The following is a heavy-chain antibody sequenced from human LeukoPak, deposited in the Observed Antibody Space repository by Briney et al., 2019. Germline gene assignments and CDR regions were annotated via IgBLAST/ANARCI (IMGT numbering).Heavy chain of an antibody. CDR2: IIPILGIA. Sequence: SVKVSCKASGGTFSSYAISWVRQAPGQGLEWMGRIIPILGIANYAQKFQGRVTITADKSTSTAYMELSSLRSEDTAAYYCARQYYYDSSGYYFAAFDIWGQGTMVTVSS. CDR1: GGTFSSYA. J-gene: IGHJ3*02. V-gene: IGHV1-69*04. D-gene: IGHD3-22*01. CDR3: ARQYYYDSSGYYFAAFDI.